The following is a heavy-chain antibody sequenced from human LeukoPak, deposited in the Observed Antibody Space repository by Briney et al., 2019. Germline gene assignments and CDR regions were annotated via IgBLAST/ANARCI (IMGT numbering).Heavy chain of an antibody. V-gene: IGHV3-30*04. Sequence: GGSLRLSCAASGFTFSSYAMHWVRQAPGKGLEWVAVISYDGSNKYYADSVKGRFTISRDNSKNTLCLQMNSLRAEDTAVYYCARGCDILTGYVGNYDYWGQGTLVTVSS. J-gene: IGHJ4*02. CDR3: ARGCDILTGYVGNYDY. CDR1: GFTFSSYA. D-gene: IGHD3-9*01. CDR2: ISYDGSNK.